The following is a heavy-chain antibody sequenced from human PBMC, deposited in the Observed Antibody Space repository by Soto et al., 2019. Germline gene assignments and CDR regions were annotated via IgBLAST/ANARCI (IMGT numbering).Heavy chain of an antibody. J-gene: IGHJ5*02. CDR1: GASTSGFY. CDR3: VRDGTKTLRDWFDP. Sequence: SETLSLTCTVSGASTSGFYWSWIRKSAGKGLEWIGRIYATGTTDYNPSLKSRVMMSVDTSKKQFSLKLRSVTAADTAVYYCVRDGTKTLRDWFDPWGQGISVTVSS. V-gene: IGHV4-4*07. CDR2: IYATGTT. D-gene: IGHD1-1*01.